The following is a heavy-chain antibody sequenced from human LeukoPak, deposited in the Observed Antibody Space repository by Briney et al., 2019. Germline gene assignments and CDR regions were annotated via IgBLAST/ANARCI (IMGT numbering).Heavy chain of an antibody. D-gene: IGHD2-2*01. Sequence: GRSLRLSCAASGFTFSSYAMHWVRQAPGKGLEWVANIDQDGSEKYYVDSVKGRFTISRDNAKNSMYLQMNSLRDEDTAVYYCARDPAAWDHWGQGALVTVSS. V-gene: IGHV3-7*01. CDR2: IDQDGSEK. CDR3: ARDPAAWDH. CDR1: GFTFSSYA. J-gene: IGHJ4*02.